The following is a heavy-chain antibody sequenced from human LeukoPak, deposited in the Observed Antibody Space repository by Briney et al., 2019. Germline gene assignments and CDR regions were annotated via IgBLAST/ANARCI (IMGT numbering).Heavy chain of an antibody. CDR3: ATDRLDDYGDYRSFDY. V-gene: IGHV1-24*01. Sequence: GASVKVSCKVSGYTLTELSMHWVRQAPGKGLEWMGGFDPEDGETIYAQKFQGRVTMTEDTSTDTAYMELSSLRSEDTAVYYCATDRLDDYGDYRSFDYWGQGTLVTVSS. CDR1: GYTLTELS. CDR2: FDPEDGET. D-gene: IGHD4-17*01. J-gene: IGHJ4*02.